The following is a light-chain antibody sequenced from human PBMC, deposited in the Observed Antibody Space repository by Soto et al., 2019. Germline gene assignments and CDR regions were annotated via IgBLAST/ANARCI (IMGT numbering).Light chain of an antibody. Sequence: EIVLTQSPGTLSLSPGERATLSCRASQSVISTYLAWYQQKPGQAPRLLIYGASNRATGITDRFTGSGSGTDFTLTISRLEPEDFAVYSCQQYGSAPLTFGGGTKVEIK. CDR2: GAS. CDR1: QSVISTY. V-gene: IGKV3-20*01. CDR3: QQYGSAPLT. J-gene: IGKJ4*01.